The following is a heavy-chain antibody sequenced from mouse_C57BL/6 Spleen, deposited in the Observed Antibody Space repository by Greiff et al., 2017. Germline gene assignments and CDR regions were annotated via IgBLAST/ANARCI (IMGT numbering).Heavy chain of an antibody. J-gene: IGHJ3*01. CDR1: GFTFSSYA. Sequence: EVKLVESGGGLVKPGGSLTLSCAASGFTFSSYAMSWVRQTPEKRLEWVATISDGGSYTYYPDNVKGRFTISRDNAKNNLYLQMSHLKSEDTAMYYCAREDTTGGAYWGQGTLVTVSA. CDR2: ISDGGSYT. CDR3: AREDTTGGAY. V-gene: IGHV5-4*01. D-gene: IGHD1-1*01.